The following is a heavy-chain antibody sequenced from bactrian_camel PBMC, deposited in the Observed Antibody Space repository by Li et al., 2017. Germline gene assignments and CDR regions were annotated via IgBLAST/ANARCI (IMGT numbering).Heavy chain of an antibody. J-gene: IGHJ6*01. CDR2: ISSDGTNT. CDR3: VRDLYSIRWSYSFAY. Sequence: HVQLVESGGGLVQPGGSLVLSCAASGFTFSVVYMSWVRQAPGKGLEWVSGISSDGTNTGYADSVKGRFTISRENAESTVYLQMDSLKPDDTAVYYCVRDLYSIRWSYSFAYWGQGTQVTVS. D-gene: IGHD3*01. CDR1: GFTFSVVY. V-gene: IGHV3S5*01.